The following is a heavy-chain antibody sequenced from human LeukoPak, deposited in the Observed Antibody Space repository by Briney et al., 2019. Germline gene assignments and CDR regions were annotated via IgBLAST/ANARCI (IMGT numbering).Heavy chain of an antibody. Sequence: SETLSLTCTVSGGSINDYYWTWIRQPPGKGLEWIGSIYHSGSTYYNPSLKSRVTISVDTSKNQFSLKLSSVTAADTAVYYCARNTTNHTITVTNAFDIWGQGTMVTVSS. CDR1: GGSINDYY. CDR2: IYHSGST. J-gene: IGHJ3*02. D-gene: IGHD4-17*01. V-gene: IGHV4-38-2*02. CDR3: ARNTTNHTITVTNAFDI.